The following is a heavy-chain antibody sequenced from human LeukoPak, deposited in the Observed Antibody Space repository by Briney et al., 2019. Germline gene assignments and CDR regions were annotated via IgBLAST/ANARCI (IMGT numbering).Heavy chain of an antibody. CDR3: ARAPVGITIFGVVIMYYFDY. D-gene: IGHD3-3*01. J-gene: IGHJ4*02. Sequence: ASVKVSCKASGYTFTSYDINWVRQATGQGLEWMGWMNPNSGNTGYAQKFQGRVTMTRNTSISTAYMELSSLRSEDTAVYYCARAPVGITIFGVVIMYYFDYWGQGTLVTVPS. CDR2: MNPNSGNT. CDR1: GYTFTSYD. V-gene: IGHV1-8*01.